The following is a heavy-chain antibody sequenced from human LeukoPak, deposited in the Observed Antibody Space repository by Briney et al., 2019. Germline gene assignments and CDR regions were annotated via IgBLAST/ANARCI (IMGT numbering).Heavy chain of an antibody. CDR2: IYPGDSDT. J-gene: IGHJ4*02. V-gene: IGHV5-51*01. CDR3: ARPKTGCCSGGSCYFDY. CDR1: GYTFTSYW. Sequence: KVSCKASGYTFTSYWIGWGRQMPGKGLEWMVIIYPGDSDTRYSPSFQGQVTISADKSISTAYLQWSSLKASDTAMYYCARPKTGCCSGGSCYFDYWGQGTLVNVSS. D-gene: IGHD2-15*01.